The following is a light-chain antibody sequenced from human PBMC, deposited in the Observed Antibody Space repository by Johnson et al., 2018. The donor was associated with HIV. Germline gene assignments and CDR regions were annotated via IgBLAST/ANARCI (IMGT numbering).Light chain of an antibody. Sequence: QSILTQPPSVSATPGQRVTRSYSGSSSNIGNNFVSWFRQLPLRAPKVLIYDNNERPSGIPDLFSASKSGTSATLGITGLQTEDEADYYCGTWDSSLSGGLYVFGTGTRVTVL. J-gene: IGLJ1*01. V-gene: IGLV1-51*01. CDR1: SSNIGNNF. CDR3: GTWDSSLSGGLYV. CDR2: DNN.